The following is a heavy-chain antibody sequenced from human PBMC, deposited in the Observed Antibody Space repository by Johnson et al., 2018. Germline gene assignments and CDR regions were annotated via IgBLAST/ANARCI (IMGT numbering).Heavy chain of an antibody. V-gene: IGHV1-24*01. Sequence: QVQLVESGAEVKKPGASVKVSCKVSGYTLTELSMHWVRQAPGKGLEWMGGFDPEDGETIYAQKFQGRVTMTEDTSTDTAYMELSSLGSEDTAVYYCATTGDIAAAGNNWFDPWGQGTLVTVSS. J-gene: IGHJ5*02. CDR3: ATTGDIAAAGNNWFDP. CDR1: GYTLTELS. CDR2: FDPEDGET. D-gene: IGHD6-13*01.